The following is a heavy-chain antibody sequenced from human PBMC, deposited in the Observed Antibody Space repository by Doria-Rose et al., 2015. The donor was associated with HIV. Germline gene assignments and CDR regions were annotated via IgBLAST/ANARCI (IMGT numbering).Heavy chain of an antibody. CDR2: ISSTSAYI. V-gene: IGHV3-21*01. J-gene: IGHJ4*02. Sequence: EVQLVESGGGLVRPGGSLRLSCATSGFTFSSHRINWVRQAPGKGLEWVSSISSTSAYINYADSVRGRFTISRDNARNSLYLQVDSLRAEDTAIYYCATGVTLDYWGQGTLVTVSS. CDR3: ATGVTLDY. CDR1: GFTFSSHR. D-gene: IGHD3-10*01.